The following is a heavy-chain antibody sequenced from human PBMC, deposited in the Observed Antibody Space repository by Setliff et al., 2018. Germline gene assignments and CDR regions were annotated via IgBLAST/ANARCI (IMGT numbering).Heavy chain of an antibody. D-gene: IGHD2-21*02. CDR2: VYHRGST. J-gene: IGHJ5*02. Sequence: SETLSLTCTVSNFSLTSGFFWAWVRQPPGKGLEWIATVYHRGSTDYKPSLKSRATISVDMSRNQFFLNLKNVTAADTATYYCVRAPVYCSGDCYPRWFDPWGQGTLVTVSS. CDR1: NFSLTSGFF. V-gene: IGHV4-38-2*02. CDR3: VRAPVYCSGDCYPRWFDP.